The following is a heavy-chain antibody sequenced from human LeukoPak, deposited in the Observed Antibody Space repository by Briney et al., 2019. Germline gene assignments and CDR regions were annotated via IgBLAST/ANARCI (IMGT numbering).Heavy chain of an antibody. J-gene: IGHJ4*02. CDR3: AKEPRYSSGDY. CDR1: GFTLGSYA. Sequence: GRSLRLSCAASGFTLGSYAMHWVRQAPGRGLEWVAIISYDGSDKFYADSVKGRFTISRDNSKNTLYLQMNSLRAEDTAVYYCAKEPRYSSGDYWGQGTLVTVSS. CDR2: ISYDGSDK. D-gene: IGHD6-19*01. V-gene: IGHV3-30-3*01.